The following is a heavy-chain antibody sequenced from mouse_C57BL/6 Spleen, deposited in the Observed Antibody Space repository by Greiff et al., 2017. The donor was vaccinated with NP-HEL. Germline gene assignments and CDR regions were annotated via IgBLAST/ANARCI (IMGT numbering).Heavy chain of an antibody. Sequence: EVQRVESGEGLVKPGGSLKLSCAASGFTFSSYAMSWVRQTPEKRLEWVAYISSGGDYIYYADTVKGRFTISRDNARNTLYLQMSSLKSEDTAMYYCTREDGYPPWFAYWGQGTLVTVSA. CDR3: TREDGYPPWFAY. CDR2: ISSGGDYI. CDR1: GFTFSSYA. V-gene: IGHV5-9-1*02. J-gene: IGHJ3*01. D-gene: IGHD2-3*01.